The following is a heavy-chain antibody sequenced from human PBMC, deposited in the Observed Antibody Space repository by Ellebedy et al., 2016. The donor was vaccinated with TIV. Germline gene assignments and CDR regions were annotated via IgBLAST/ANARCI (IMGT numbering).Heavy chain of an antibody. V-gene: IGHV4-38-2*01. J-gene: IGHJ5*02. CDR3: ARHDSWNYDFWSDESNWFNP. CDR2: MYPGETT. Sequence: SETLSLTXAVSGYFISNGYYWGWIRQSPGKGLEWLGCMYPGETTYHNPSLESRVTISIDAAKNQFSLRLTSVTAADTARYYCARHDSWNYDFWSDESNWFNPWGQGSLVTVSS. CDR1: GYFISNGYY. D-gene: IGHD3-3*01.